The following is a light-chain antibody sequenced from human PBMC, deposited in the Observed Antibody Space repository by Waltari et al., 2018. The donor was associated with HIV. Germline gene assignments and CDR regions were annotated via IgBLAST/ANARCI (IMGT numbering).Light chain of an antibody. Sequence: QSALTQPPSASGSPGQSVPISCTGTSSDVGAYYYVPWFQQHPGKAPKLMIYDVTKRPSGVPDRFSGSKSGNTASLTVSGLQAEDEADYYCASHAGSKDVFGGGTRLTVL. CDR1: SSDVGAYYY. CDR3: ASHAGSKDV. V-gene: IGLV2-8*01. J-gene: IGLJ2*01. CDR2: DVT.